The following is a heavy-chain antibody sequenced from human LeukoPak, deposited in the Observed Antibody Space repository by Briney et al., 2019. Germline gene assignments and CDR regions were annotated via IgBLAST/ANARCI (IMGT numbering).Heavy chain of an antibody. CDR1: GGSISSGSYY. Sequence: TLSLTCTVSGGSISSGSYYWSWIRQPAGKGLEWIGRIYTSGSTNYNPSLKSRVTISVDTSKNQFSLKLSSVTAADTAVYYCARDKDDFWSGPHDAFDIWGQGTMVTVSS. J-gene: IGHJ3*02. CDR2: IYTSGST. CDR3: ARDKDDFWSGPHDAFDI. D-gene: IGHD3-3*01. V-gene: IGHV4-61*02.